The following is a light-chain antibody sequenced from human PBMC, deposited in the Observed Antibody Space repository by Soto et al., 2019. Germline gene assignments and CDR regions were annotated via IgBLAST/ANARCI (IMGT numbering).Light chain of an antibody. CDR3: QQYYSCTLT. V-gene: IGKV1-8*01. J-gene: IGKJ4*01. Sequence: AIRMTQSPSSFSASPGDRVTITCRASQGIRRYLAWYQQKQGKAPKIXIYAASTLQSGVPSRFSGSGAGTDFTLTISCLQSEDFATYYCQQYYSCTLTFGGGTKVDIK. CDR2: AAS. CDR1: QGIRRY.